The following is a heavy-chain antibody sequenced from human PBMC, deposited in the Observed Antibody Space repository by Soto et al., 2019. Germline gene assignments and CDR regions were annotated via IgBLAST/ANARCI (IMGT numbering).Heavy chain of an antibody. V-gene: IGHV3-30*04. CDR3: ARDLMGIGAY. Sequence: QVQLVESGGGVVQPGRSLRLSCVASGFTFSNYAMHWARQAPGKGLEWVAFISYDGSYEYYAESVKGRFTVSRDNSKNTVFLQMNSLRAEEMAVYYCARDLMGIGAYWGQGTLVTFSS. CDR2: ISYDGSYE. J-gene: IGHJ4*02. D-gene: IGHD2-8*01. CDR1: GFTFSNYA.